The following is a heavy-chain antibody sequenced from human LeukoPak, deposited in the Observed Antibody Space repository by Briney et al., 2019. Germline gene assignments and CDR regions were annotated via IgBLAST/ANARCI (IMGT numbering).Heavy chain of an antibody. CDR3: ARVRRDGYNSPDY. Sequence: SETLSLTCVVSGGSVSGYYWGWIRQPPGRGLEWIGYVYYSGSTYYNPSLKSRVTISVDTSKNQFSLKLSSVTAADTAVYYCARVRRDGYNSPDYWGQGTLVPVSS. CDR1: GGSVSGYY. V-gene: IGHV4-59*02. J-gene: IGHJ4*02. CDR2: VYYSGST. D-gene: IGHD5-24*01.